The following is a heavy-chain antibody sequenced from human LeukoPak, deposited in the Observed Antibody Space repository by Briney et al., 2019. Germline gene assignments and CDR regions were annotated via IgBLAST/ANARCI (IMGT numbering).Heavy chain of an antibody. D-gene: IGHD1-26*01. V-gene: IGHV3-30*04. J-gene: IGHJ4*02. CDR1: GFTFSSYA. Sequence: PGGSLRLSCAASGFTFSSYAMHWVRQAPGKGLEWVALISYDGSNKNYADSVKGRFTISRDNSKNTLYLQMNSLRAEDTAVYYCAKGEFGGYSRVFFDHWGQGTLVTVSS. CDR2: ISYDGSNK. CDR3: AKGEFGGYSRVFFDH.